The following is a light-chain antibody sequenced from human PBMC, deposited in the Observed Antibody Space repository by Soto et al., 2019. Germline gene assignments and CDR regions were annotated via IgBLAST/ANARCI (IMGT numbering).Light chain of an antibody. CDR2: AVT. Sequence: QSVLTQPASVSGSPGQSVTISCSGTSGDIGGYNLVSWYQQHPSKVPKVMIYAVTNRPSGVSDRFSGSKSGNTASLTISGLQADDEADYYCCSYAGSNTVVFGGGTKLTVL. J-gene: IGLJ2*01. CDR1: SGDIGGYNL. V-gene: IGLV2-23*02. CDR3: CSYAGSNTVV.